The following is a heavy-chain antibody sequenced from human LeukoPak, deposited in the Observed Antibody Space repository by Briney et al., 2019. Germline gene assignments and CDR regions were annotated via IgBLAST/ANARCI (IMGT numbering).Heavy chain of an antibody. CDR1: GGSFSGYY. CDR3: ARVLDSSGYYHVGY. V-gene: IGHV4-34*01. J-gene: IGHJ4*02. Sequence: HSETLSLTCAVYGGSFSGYYWSWIRQPPGKGLEWIGEINHSGSTNYNPSLKSRVTISVDTSKNQFSLKLSSVTAADTAVYYCARVLDSSGYYHVGYWGQGTLVTVSS. CDR2: INHSGST. D-gene: IGHD3-22*01.